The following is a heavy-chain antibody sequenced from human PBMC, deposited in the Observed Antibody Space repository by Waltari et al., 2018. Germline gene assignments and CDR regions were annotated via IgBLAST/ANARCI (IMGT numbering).Heavy chain of an antibody. J-gene: IGHJ4*02. CDR1: GYSFTSHW. Sequence: EVQLVQSGAEVKKPEESLRISCEGSGYSFTSHWISWVRQMPGKGLGWVGGVDPRDSFRNYGPAFEGHVTISVDQSLRTAYLQWDSLKASDTAIYYCVRHRTTYPLEIDYWGQGTLVTVSS. V-gene: IGHV5-10-1*01. CDR3: VRHRTTYPLEIDY. CDR2: VDPRDSFR. D-gene: IGHD2-2*01.